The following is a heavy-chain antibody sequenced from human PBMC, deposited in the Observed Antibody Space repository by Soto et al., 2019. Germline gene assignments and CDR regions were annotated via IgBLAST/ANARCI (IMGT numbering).Heavy chain of an antibody. D-gene: IGHD5-12*01. CDR2: INHSGST. J-gene: IGHJ3*02. CDR1: VGSFSGYY. Sequence: SETLSLTCAVYVGSFSGYYWSWIRQPPGKGLEWIGEINHSGSTNYNPSLKSRVTISVDTSKNQFSLKLSSVTAADTAVYYCARRCRDGYNCDAFDIWGQGTMVTVS. V-gene: IGHV4-34*01. CDR3: ARRCRDGYNCDAFDI.